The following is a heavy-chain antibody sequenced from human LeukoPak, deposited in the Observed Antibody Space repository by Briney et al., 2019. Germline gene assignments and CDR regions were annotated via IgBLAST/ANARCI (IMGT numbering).Heavy chain of an antibody. D-gene: IGHD6-13*01. V-gene: IGHV1-46*01. CDR1: GGTFSSYA. Sequence: GASVKVSCKASGGTFSSYAISWVRQAPGQGLEWMGIINPSGGSTSYAQKFQGRVTMTRDTSTSTVYMELSSLRSEDTAVYYCATSEITTAGNDAFDIWGQGTMVTVSS. CDR2: INPSGGST. J-gene: IGHJ3*02. CDR3: ATSEITTAGNDAFDI.